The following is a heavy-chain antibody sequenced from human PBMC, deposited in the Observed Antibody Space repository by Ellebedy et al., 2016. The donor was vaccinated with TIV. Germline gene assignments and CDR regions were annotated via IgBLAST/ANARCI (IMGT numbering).Heavy chain of an antibody. V-gene: IGHV3-7*01. Sequence: GESLKISCAASGFNFRSYWMAWVRQAPGKGLEWVAKIRQDGDEIYYVESVKGRFTISSDNAKNSLFLQMNSLRVEDTAVYYGARRASYGDYAVQVNPWFDPWGQGTLVTVSS. CDR3: ARRASYGDYAVQVNPWFDP. CDR2: IRQDGDEI. CDR1: GFNFRSYW. J-gene: IGHJ5*02. D-gene: IGHD4-17*01.